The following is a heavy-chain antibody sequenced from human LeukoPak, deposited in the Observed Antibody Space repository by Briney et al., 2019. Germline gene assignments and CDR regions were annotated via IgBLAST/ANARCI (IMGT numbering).Heavy chain of an antibody. CDR2: ISSSGSTI. J-gene: IGHJ6*02. Sequence: GGSLRLSCAASGFTFSSYEMNWVRQAPGKGLEWVSYISSSGSTIYYADSVKGRFTISRDNAKNSLYLQMNSLRAEDTAVYYCARWKVAATWVETNYYYYYGMDVWGRGTTVTASS. V-gene: IGHV3-48*03. CDR1: GFTFSSYE. D-gene: IGHD2-15*01. CDR3: ARWKVAATWVETNYYYYYGMDV.